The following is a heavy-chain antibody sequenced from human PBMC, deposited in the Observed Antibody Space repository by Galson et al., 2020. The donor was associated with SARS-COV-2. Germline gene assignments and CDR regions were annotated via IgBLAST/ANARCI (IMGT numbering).Heavy chain of an antibody. J-gene: IGHJ6*02. CDR1: GYTFTGYY. Sequence: ASVKVSCKASGYTFTGYYMHWVRQAPGQGLEWMGWINPNSGGTNYAQQFQGRVTMTRDTSISTAYMELSRVRSDDTAVYYCARVGAVAGRCYDGMDVWGQGTTVTVSS. D-gene: IGHD6-19*01. CDR2: INPNSGGT. CDR3: ARVGAVAGRCYDGMDV. V-gene: IGHV1-2*02.